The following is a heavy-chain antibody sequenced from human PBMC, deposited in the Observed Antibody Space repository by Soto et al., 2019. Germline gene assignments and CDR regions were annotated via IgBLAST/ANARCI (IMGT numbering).Heavy chain of an antibody. CDR1: GFTFSSYG. V-gene: IGHV3-30*03. J-gene: IGHJ4*02. D-gene: IGHD6-19*01. CDR3: VPSQWPND. Sequence: QVQLVESGGGVVQPGRSLRLSCAASGFTFSSYGMHWVRQAPGKGLEWVAVISYDGSNKYYADSVKGRFTISRDNSKNTLYLQMNSLRAEDTAVYYCVPSQWPNDWGQGTLVTVSS. CDR2: ISYDGSNK.